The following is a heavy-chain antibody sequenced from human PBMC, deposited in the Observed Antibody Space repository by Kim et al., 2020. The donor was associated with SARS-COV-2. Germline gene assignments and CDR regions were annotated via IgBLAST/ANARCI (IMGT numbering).Heavy chain of an antibody. Sequence: RFTISRENAKNSLCLQMNSLRGEDTAVYYCARDSYFDWLCPGSGIGNFDYWGQGTLVTVSS. CDR3: ARDSYFDWLCPGSGIGNFDY. D-gene: IGHD3-9*01. J-gene: IGHJ4*02. V-gene: IGHV3-48*01.